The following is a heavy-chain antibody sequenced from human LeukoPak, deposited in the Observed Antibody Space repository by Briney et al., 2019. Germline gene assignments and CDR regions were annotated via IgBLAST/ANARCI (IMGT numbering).Heavy chain of an antibody. CDR1: GYTFTSYA. CDR3: ARSGYSSGWSFDY. V-gene: IGHV1-3*01. CDR2: IYAGNGNT. D-gene: IGHD6-19*01. J-gene: IGHJ4*02. Sequence: ASVKVSCKASGYTFTSYAMHWVRQAPGQRLEWMGWIYAGNGNTKYSQKFQGRVTITRDTSASTAYMELSSLRSEDTAVYYCARSGYSSGWSFDYWGQGTLVTVSS.